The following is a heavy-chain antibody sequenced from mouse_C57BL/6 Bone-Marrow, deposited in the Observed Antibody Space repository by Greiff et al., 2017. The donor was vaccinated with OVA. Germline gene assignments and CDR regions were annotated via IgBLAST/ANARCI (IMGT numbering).Heavy chain of an antibody. D-gene: IGHD1-1*01. J-gene: IGHJ3*01. CDR2: IDPETGGT. V-gene: IGHV1-15*01. CDR3: TRGGYYGSTWFAY. Sequence: QVQLKQSGAELVRPGASVTLSCKASGYTFTDYEMHWVKQTPVHGLEWIGAIDPETGGTAYNQKFKGKAILTADKYSSPAYMELRSLTSEDSAVYYCTRGGYYGSTWFAYWGQGTLVTVSA. CDR1: GYTFTDYE.